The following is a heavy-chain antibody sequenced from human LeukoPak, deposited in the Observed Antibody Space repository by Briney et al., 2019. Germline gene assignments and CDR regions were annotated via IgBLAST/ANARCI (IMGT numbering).Heavy chain of an antibody. J-gene: IGHJ4*02. CDR3: EKAVLGELLLVDY. D-gene: IGHD3-10*02. Sequence: PGGSLRLSCAASGFTFDDYAMHWVWQAPGKGLEWVSGISWNSGSIVYADSVKGRFTISRDNAKNSLYLQMNSLRAEDRALYYCEKAVLGELLLVDYWGRGTLVTVSS. CDR2: ISWNSGSI. CDR1: GFTFDDYA. V-gene: IGHV3-9*01.